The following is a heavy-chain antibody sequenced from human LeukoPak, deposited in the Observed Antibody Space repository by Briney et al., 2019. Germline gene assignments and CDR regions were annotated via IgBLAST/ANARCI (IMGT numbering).Heavy chain of an antibody. V-gene: IGHV3-30*02. D-gene: IGHD6-13*01. J-gene: IGHJ4*02. Sequence: GGSLRLSCAASGFNFNSYDMQWVRQSPGKGLEWVTFIRYDGSEKYYVDSVEGRFTISRDNSKNTPYLQKNSLRAEDTAVYYCATSVTGYRSPFYYWGQGTMVTVSP. CDR3: ATSVTGYRSPFYY. CDR1: GFNFNSYD. CDR2: IRYDGSEK.